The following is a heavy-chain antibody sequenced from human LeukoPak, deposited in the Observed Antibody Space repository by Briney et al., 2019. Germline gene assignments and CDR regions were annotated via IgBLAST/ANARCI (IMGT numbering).Heavy chain of an antibody. CDR2: SAYTGAGT. CDR3: ARDFSAWSRDY. CDR1: GFTFNTYG. J-gene: IGHJ4*02. Sequence: GGSLRLSCGASGFTFNTYGMTWVRQAPGQGLEWVSTSAYTGAGTYYADSVKGRFTISRDNFKNTVYLQMNSLRVEDTAVYYCARDFSAWSRDYWGQGTLVTVSS. D-gene: IGHD6-19*01. V-gene: IGHV3-23*01.